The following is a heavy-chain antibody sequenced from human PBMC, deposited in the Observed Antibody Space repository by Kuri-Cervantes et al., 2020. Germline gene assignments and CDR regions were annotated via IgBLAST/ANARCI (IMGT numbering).Heavy chain of an antibody. J-gene: IGHJ5*02. CDR3: ARGVNFYGSGRDYLDP. CDR1: GYTCTGYY. V-gene: IGHV1-2*02. CDR2: INPNSGGT. D-gene: IGHD3-10*01. Sequence: SVSDSCKASGYTCTGYYMHWVRQAPGQGLEWMGWINPNSGGTNYAQKFQGRVTMTRDTSISTAYMDLSSLRSDDTAVYYCARGVNFYGSGRDYLDPLGQGTLVTVSS.